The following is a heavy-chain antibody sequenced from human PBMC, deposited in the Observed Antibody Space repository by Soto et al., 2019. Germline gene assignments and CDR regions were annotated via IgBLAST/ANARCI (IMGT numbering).Heavy chain of an antibody. D-gene: IGHD6-6*01. CDR1: GFTFDDYA. J-gene: IGHJ6*03. Sequence: TGGSLIPSCAASGFTFDDYAMHRVRQAPGKGLEWVSGISWNSGSIGYADSVKGRFTISRDNAKNSLYLQMNSLRAEDTALYYCAKGGQRDSRSAGTYYYYYYMDVWGKGTTVNVSS. CDR3: AKGGQRDSRSAGTYYYYYYMDV. V-gene: IGHV3-9*01. CDR2: ISWNSGSI.